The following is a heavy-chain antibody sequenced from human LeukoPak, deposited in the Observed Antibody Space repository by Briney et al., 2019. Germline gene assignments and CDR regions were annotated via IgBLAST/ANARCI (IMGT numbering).Heavy chain of an antibody. D-gene: IGHD2-2*01. CDR3: ARNCSSTSCYPPSAFDI. J-gene: IGHJ3*02. Sequence: GASVKVSCKASGYTFTGYYMHWVRQAPGQGLEWMGWINPNSGGTNYAQKFQGRVTMTRDTSISTAYMELSRLRSDDTAVYYCARNCSSTSCYPPSAFDIWGQGTMVTVSS. CDR1: GYTFTGYY. V-gene: IGHV1-2*02. CDR2: INPNSGGT.